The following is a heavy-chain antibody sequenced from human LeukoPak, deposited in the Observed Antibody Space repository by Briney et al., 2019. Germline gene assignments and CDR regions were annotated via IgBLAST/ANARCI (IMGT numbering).Heavy chain of an antibody. V-gene: IGHV5-51*01. CDR2: IYPGDSDT. D-gene: IGHD3-22*01. CDR1: GYIFTSYW. J-gene: IGHJ5*02. Sequence: GESLKISCKCSGYIFTSYWIGWVRQMPGKGLEWMGIIYPGDSDTRYSPSFQGQVTISTDKSISTAYLQWSSLQASDTAMYYCARTYYYDTSGLNWFGPWGQGTLVTVSS. CDR3: ARTYYYDTSGLNWFGP.